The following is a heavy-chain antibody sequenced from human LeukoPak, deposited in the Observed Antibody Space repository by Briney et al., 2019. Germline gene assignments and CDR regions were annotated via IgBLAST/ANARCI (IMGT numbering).Heavy chain of an antibody. CDR2: IYSADSA. D-gene: IGHD1-26*01. V-gene: IGHV3-53*01. CDR1: GFTVSRNY. Sequence: GGSLRPSCAASGFTVSRNYMSWVRQAPGKGLEWVSVIYSADSAYYADSVRGRFTISRDNSKNTLYLQMNSLRADDTAVYYCAREVGGGATNYFDYWGQGILVTVSS. J-gene: IGHJ4*02. CDR3: AREVGGGATNYFDY.